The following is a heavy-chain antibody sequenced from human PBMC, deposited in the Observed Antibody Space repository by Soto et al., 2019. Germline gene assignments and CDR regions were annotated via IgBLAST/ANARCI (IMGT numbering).Heavy chain of an antibody. Sequence: VQLVESGGGLVKAGESLRVSCAASGFTFRNAWMSWVRQAPGRGLEWVGRIKSKTNGGTTDYAAPVKGRFSISRDDSKNTLYLQMNSLKTEDTAIYYCTTDDPINRNWGQGTLVTVSS. CDR2: IKSKTNGGTT. CDR3: TTDDPINRN. V-gene: IGHV3-15*01. CDR1: GFTFRNAW. J-gene: IGHJ4*02.